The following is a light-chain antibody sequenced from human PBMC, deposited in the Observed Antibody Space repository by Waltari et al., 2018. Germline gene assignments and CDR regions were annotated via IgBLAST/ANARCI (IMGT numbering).Light chain of an antibody. J-gene: IGKJ1*01. Sequence: EIVLTQSPGTLSLSPGERATLSCRASQSGGRSLAWYQQKRGQAPRLLIYGASSRATGIPDRFSGSGSGTDFSLTISRLEPEDFAVYYCQHYVRLPATFGQGTDVEIK. CDR2: GAS. CDR1: QSGGRS. CDR3: QHYVRLPAT. V-gene: IGKV3-20*01.